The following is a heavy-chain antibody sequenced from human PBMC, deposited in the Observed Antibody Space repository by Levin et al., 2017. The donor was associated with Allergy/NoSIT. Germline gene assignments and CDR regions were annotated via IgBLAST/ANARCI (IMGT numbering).Heavy chain of an antibody. J-gene: IGHJ1*01. CDR3: ASQFSSGINAEYFQH. CDR1: GFTFSDYY. Sequence: PGGSLRLSCAASGFTFSDYYMSWIRQAPGKGLEWVSYISRSSTYTNYADSVKGRFTISRDNARNSLYLQMNSLRAEDTAVYYCASQFSSGINAEYFQHWGQGTLVTVSS. V-gene: IGHV3-11*03. CDR2: ISRSSTYT. D-gene: IGHD6-25*01.